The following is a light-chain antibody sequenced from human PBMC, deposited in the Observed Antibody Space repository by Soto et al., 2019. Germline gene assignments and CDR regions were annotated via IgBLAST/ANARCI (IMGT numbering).Light chain of an antibody. J-gene: IGLJ2*01. CDR3: SSYSSSSTLV. CDR2: DVS. CDR1: SSDVGGYNY. V-gene: IGLV2-14*01. Sequence: QSALTLPAPVSGSPGQSITISCTGTSSDVGGYNYVSWYQQHPGKAPKLMIYDVSNRPSGVSNRFSGSKSGNTASLTISGLQAEDEADYYCSSYSSSSTLVFGGGTKLTV.